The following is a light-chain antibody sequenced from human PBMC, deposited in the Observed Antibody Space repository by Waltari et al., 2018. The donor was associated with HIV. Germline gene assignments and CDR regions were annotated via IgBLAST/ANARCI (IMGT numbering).Light chain of an antibody. Sequence: QSALTQPASVSGSPGQSLTISCTGTSSDVGSYNLVSWYQQHPGKAHKLMIYEVSNRPSGVSNRFSGSKSGNTASLTISGLQAEDEADYYCCSYAGSSTWVFGGGTKLTVL. CDR3: CSYAGSSTWV. CDR1: SSDVGSYNL. J-gene: IGLJ3*02. CDR2: EVS. V-gene: IGLV2-23*02.